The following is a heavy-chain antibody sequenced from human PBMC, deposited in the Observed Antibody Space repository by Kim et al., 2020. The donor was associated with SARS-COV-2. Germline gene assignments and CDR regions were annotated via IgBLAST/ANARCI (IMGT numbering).Heavy chain of an antibody. CDR3: ARELLGAFDI. V-gene: IGHV4-31*02. J-gene: IGHJ3*02. D-gene: IGHD3-10*01. CDR2: GST. Sequence: GSTTCKPNLKSRVTISVDTSKNQFSLKLCSVTAADTAVYYCARELLGAFDIWGQGTMVTVSS.